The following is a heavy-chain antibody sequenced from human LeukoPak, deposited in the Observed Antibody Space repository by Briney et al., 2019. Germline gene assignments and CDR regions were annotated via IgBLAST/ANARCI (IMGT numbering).Heavy chain of an antibody. Sequence: SVKVSCKASGGTFSSYAISWVRQAPGQGLEWMGRIIPIFGTANYAQKFQGRVTITTDESTSTAYMELSSLRSEDTAVYYCARVANILSNYHKSYYYYYYMDVWGKGTTVTVSS. J-gene: IGHJ6*03. CDR1: GGTFSSYA. V-gene: IGHV1-69*05. D-gene: IGHD4-11*01. CDR3: ARVANILSNYHKSYYYYYYMDV. CDR2: IIPIFGTA.